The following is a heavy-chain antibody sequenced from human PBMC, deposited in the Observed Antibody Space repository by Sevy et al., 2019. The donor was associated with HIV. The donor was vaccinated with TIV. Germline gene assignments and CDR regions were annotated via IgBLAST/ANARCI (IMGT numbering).Heavy chain of an antibody. CDR1: GYTFTGYY. CDR3: ARDLGDSWSGGGWFDP. D-gene: IGHD3-3*01. J-gene: IGHJ5*02. CDR2: INPNSGGT. Sequence: ASVKVSCKASGYTFTGYYMHWVRQAPGQGLEWMGWINPNSGGTNYAQKFQGRVTMTRDTSISTAYMELSRLRSDDTAVYYCARDLGDSWSGGGWFDPWGQGTLVTVSS. V-gene: IGHV1-2*02.